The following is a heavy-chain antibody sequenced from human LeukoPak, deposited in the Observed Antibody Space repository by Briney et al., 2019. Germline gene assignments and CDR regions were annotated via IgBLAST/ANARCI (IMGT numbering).Heavy chain of an antibody. CDR2: IRSSVGRT. CDR3: AEDPEGYSDY. V-gene: IGHV3-23*01. CDR1: RFTPTSYA. D-gene: IGHD3-22*01. Sequence: SLRPSCAVSRFTPTSYATSWVRPAPEGGRGWVSAIRSSVGRTYYADSVKGRSPISRANSTNTLYLRMNSVRATHPAVSYCAEDPEGYSDYWGQGTLVTVSS. J-gene: IGHJ4*02.